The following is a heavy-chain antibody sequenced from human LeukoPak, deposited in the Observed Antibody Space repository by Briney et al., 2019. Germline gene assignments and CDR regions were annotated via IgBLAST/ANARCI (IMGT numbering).Heavy chain of an antibody. CDR2: IHYSGST. CDR1: GGSISSSSYY. Sequence: SETLSLTCTVSGGSISSSSYYWGWIRRPPGKGLEWIGNIHYSGSTYYNASLNSRITMSIDTSKNRFSLRLSSVTAADTAVFFCARLPERSDLLPSYANSFDWWGQGTLVTVSS. CDR3: ARLPERSDLLPSYANSFDW. V-gene: IGHV4-39*01. J-gene: IGHJ4*02. D-gene: IGHD3-9*01.